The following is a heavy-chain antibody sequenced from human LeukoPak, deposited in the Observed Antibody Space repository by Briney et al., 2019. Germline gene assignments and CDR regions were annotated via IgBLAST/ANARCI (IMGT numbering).Heavy chain of an antibody. J-gene: IGHJ3*02. CDR1: GFTFSSYG. D-gene: IGHD2-2*01. CDR2: IWYDGSNK. CDR3: ARAYAPGAFDI. V-gene: IGHV3-33*01. Sequence: PGWSLRLSCAASGFTFSSYGMHWVRQAPGKGLEWVAGIWYDGSNKYYADSVKGRFTISRDNSKNTLYLQMNSLRAEDTAVYYCARAYAPGAFDIWGQGTMVTVSS.